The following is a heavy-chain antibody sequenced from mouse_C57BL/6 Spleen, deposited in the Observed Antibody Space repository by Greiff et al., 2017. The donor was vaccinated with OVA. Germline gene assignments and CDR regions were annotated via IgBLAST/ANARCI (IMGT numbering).Heavy chain of an antibody. D-gene: IGHD4-1*01. Sequence: DVMLVESGEGLVKPGGSLKLSCAASGFTFSSYAMSWVRQTPEKRLEWVAYISSGGDYIYYADTVKGRFTISRDNARNTLYLQMSSLKSEDTAMYYCTRETNWDVRGYFDYWGQGTTLTVSS. CDR3: TRETNWDVRGYFDY. CDR1: GFTFSSYA. J-gene: IGHJ2*01. CDR2: ISSGGDYI. V-gene: IGHV5-9-1*02.